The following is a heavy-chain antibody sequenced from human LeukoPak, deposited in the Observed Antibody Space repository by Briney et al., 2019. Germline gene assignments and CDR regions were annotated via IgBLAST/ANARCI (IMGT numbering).Heavy chain of an antibody. CDR1: GYTFTSYA. CDR3: ARYSSSWHGFYYYGMDV. D-gene: IGHD6-13*01. CDR2: INAGNGNS. V-gene: IGHV1-3*01. Sequence: ASVKVSCKASGYTFTSYAMHWVRQAPGQRLEWVGGINAGNGNSKYAQKFQGRVTITRDTSASTAYMELSSLRSEDTAVYYCARYSSSWHGFYYYGMDVWGQGTTVTVSS. J-gene: IGHJ6*02.